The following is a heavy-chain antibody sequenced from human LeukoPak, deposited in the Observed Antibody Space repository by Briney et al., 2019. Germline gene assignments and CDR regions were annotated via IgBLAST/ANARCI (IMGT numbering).Heavy chain of an antibody. CDR1: GFTFSDYY. J-gene: IGHJ4*02. D-gene: IGHD3-9*01. CDR3: ARATGHYDILTGYYNVGYFDY. CDR2: ISSSGSTI. V-gene: IGHV3-11*01. Sequence: GGSLRLSCAASGFTFSDYYMSWIRQAPGKGLEWVSYISSSGSTIYYADSVKGRFTTSGDNAKNSLYLQMNSLRAEDTAVYYCARATGHYDILTGYYNVGYFDYWGQGTLVTVSS.